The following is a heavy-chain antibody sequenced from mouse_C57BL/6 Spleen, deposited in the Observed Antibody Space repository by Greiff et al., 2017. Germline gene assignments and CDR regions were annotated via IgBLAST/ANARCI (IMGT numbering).Heavy chain of an antibody. Sequence: EVQLQQSGAELVRPGASVKLSCTASGFNIKDDYMHWVKQRPEQGLEWIGWIDPENGDTEYASKFQGKATITADPSSNTAYLQLSSLTSEDTAVYYCTTPGGDYDEGAWFAYWGQGTLVTVSA. J-gene: IGHJ3*01. CDR3: TTPGGDYDEGAWFAY. CDR1: GFNIKDDY. D-gene: IGHD2-4*01. V-gene: IGHV14-4*01. CDR2: IDPENGDT.